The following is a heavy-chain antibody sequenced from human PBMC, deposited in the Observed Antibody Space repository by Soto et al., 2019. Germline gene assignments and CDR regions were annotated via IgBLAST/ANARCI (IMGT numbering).Heavy chain of an antibody. CDR3: ARGSPNSGSAPAYGMDV. D-gene: IGHD3-10*01. J-gene: IGHJ6*02. CDR1: GGTFSSYA. V-gene: IGHV1-69*13. CDR2: IIPIFGTA. Sequence: SVKVSCKASGGTFSSYAISWVRQAPGQGLEWMGGIIPIFGTANYAQKFQGRVTITADEATSTAYMELSSLRSGDTAVYYCARGSPNSGSAPAYGMDVWGQGTTVTVSS.